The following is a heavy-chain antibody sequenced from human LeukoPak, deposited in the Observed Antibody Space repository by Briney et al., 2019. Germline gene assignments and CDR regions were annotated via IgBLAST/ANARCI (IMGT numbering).Heavy chain of an antibody. J-gene: IGHJ4*02. CDR1: GFTFGSHA. D-gene: IGHD5-12*01. CDR3: ARGRVATTTVTYYFDY. CDR2: ISDSGIST. Sequence: GRSLRLSCAASGFTFGSHAVSWVRQAPGKGPEWVSGISDSGISTYYADSVKGRFTISRDNSKNTLYLQMNSLRAEDTAVYYCARGRVATTTVTYYFDYWGQGTLVTVSS. V-gene: IGHV3-23*01.